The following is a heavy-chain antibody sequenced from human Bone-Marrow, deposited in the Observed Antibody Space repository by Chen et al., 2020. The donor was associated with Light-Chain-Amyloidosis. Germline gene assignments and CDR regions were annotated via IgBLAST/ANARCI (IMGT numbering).Heavy chain of an antibody. CDR1: GYTFPNYW. Sequence: GYTFPNYWIGWVRQMPGKGLEWMGVIYPDDSDARYSPSFEXQVTISADKSITTAYLQWRSLKASDTAMYYCARRRDGYNFDYWGQGTLVTVSS. J-gene: IGHJ4*02. D-gene: IGHD5-12*01. V-gene: IGHV5-51*01. CDR2: IYPDDSDA. CDR3: ARRRDGYNFDY.